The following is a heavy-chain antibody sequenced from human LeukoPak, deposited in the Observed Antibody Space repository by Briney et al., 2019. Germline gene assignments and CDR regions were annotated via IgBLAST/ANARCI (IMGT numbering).Heavy chain of an antibody. CDR2: IYYSGST. J-gene: IGHJ5*02. CDR1: GGSISSSSYY. CDR3: ARLDVNWFDP. Sequence: SETLSLTCTVSGGSISSSSYYWGWIRQPPGKGLEWIGNIYYSGSTYYNPSLKSRVTISVDTSKNQFSLKLSSVTAADTAVYYCARLDVNWFDPWGQGNPGHRLL. V-gene: IGHV4-39*01. D-gene: IGHD1-1*01.